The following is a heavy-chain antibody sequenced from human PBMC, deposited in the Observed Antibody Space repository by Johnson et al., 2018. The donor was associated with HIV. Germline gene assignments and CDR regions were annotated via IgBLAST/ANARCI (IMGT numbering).Heavy chain of an antibody. CDR2: LSWNSDTI. V-gene: IGHV3-9*01. D-gene: IGHD3-10*01. J-gene: IGHJ3*02. CDR1: GFTFNDYT. Sequence: VQLVESGGGLVQPGTSLRLSCAAPGFTFNDYTMHWVRQAPGKGLEWVSGLSWNSDTIVYADSVKGRFTISRDNSKNMVYLQMNSLRPEDTAVYYCARDPDPFREYHGDAFDIWGQGTQVTVSS. CDR3: ARDPDPFREYHGDAFDI.